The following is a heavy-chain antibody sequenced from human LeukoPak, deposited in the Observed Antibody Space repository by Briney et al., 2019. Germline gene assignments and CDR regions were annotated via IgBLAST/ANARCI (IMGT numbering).Heavy chain of an antibody. D-gene: IGHD6-6*01. V-gene: IGHV1-2*02. CDR3: ARDPSDYYYYYMDV. CDR2: INPNSGGT. Sequence: ASVKVSCKASGHTFTGYYMHWVRQAPGQGLEWMGWINPNSGGTNYAQKFQGRATMTRDTSISTAYMELSRLRSDDTAVYYCARDPSDYYYYYMDVWGKGTTVTVSS. J-gene: IGHJ6*03. CDR1: GHTFTGYY.